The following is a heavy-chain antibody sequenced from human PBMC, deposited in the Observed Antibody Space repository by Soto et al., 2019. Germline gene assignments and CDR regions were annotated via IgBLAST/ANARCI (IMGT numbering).Heavy chain of an antibody. D-gene: IGHD3-9*01. Sequence: PSETLSLTCTVSGGSISSGGYYWSWIRQHPGKGLEWIGYIYYSGSTYYNPSLKSRVTISVDTSKNQFSLKLSSVTAADTAVYYCARALGPVEYYDILTGPAGFDSRGQGTLVTVSS. CDR2: IYYSGST. CDR3: ARALGPVEYYDILTGPAGFDS. CDR1: GGSISSGGYY. V-gene: IGHV4-31*03. J-gene: IGHJ5*01.